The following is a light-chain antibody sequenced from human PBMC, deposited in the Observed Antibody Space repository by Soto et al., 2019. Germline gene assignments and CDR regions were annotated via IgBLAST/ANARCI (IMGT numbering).Light chain of an antibody. CDR2: RAS. J-gene: IGKJ4*01. CDR1: QYIASN. V-gene: IGKV3-15*01. CDR3: QQYNNWPPLT. Sequence: EVIMTQSPATLSVSPGARATLSCRASQYIASNLAWYRQKPGQAPTLLIYRASTRATGIPARISGSGSGTXXXXXXSXXXXXXXXXYYCQQYNNWPPLTFGGGTKVEIK.